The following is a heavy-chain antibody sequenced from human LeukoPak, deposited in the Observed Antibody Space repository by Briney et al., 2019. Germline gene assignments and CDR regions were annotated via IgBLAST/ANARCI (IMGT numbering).Heavy chain of an antibody. CDR2: INPSGGST. CDR3: AREYSSGWYFGY. D-gene: IGHD6-19*01. J-gene: IGHJ4*02. V-gene: IGHV1-46*01. Sequence: ASVEVSCKASGYTFTSYYMHWVRQAPGQGLEWMGIINPSGGSTSYAQKFQGRVTMTRDTSTSTVYMELSSLRSEDTAVYYCAREYSSGWYFGYWGQGTLVTVSS. CDR1: GYTFTSYY.